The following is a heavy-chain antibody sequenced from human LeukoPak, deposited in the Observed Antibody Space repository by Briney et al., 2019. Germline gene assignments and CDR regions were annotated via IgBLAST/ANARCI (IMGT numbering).Heavy chain of an antibody. Sequence: SQTLSLTCAISGDSVSTNSAAWNWIRQSPSRGLEWLGRTYFRSKWYYDYPASVKSRTTINPDTSKNQFSLQLNSVTPEDTAVYYCARRLTQYDCFDPWGQGILVTVSS. D-gene: IGHD2-2*01. CDR2: TYFRSKWYY. J-gene: IGHJ5*02. CDR3: ARRLTQYDCFDP. V-gene: IGHV6-1*01. CDR1: GDSVSTNSAA.